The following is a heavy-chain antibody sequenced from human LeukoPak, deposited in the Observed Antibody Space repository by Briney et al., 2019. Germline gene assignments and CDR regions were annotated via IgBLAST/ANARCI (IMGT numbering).Heavy chain of an antibody. CDR3: ARSKYSRTLYYYYYYMDV. V-gene: IGHV1-69*06. D-gene: IGHD6-6*01. CDR1: GGTFSSYA. J-gene: IGHJ6*03. Sequence: ASVKVSCKASGGTFSSYAISWVRQAPGQGLEWMGGIIPIFGTANYAQKFQGRVTITADKSTSTAYMELSSLRSEDTAVYYCARSKYSRTLYYYYYYMDVWGKGTTVTVSS. CDR2: IIPIFGTA.